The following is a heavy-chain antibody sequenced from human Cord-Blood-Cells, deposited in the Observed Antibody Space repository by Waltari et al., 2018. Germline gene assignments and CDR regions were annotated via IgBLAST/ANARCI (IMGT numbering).Heavy chain of an antibody. D-gene: IGHD3-16*02. CDR2: NIPIFGTA. CDR1: GGTFSSYA. J-gene: IGHJ5*02. CDR3: AREPYDYVWGSYRGFDP. V-gene: IGHV1-69*01. Sequence: QVQLVQSGAEVKKPGSSVKVSCKASGGTFSSYAISWVRQAPGQGLEWMGGNIPIFGTANYAQKFQGRVTITADESTSTAYMELSSLRAEDTAVYYCAREPYDYVWGSYRGFDPWGQGTLVTVSS.